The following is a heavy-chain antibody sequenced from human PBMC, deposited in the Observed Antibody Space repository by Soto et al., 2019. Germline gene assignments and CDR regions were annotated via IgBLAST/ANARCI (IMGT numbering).Heavy chain of an antibody. CDR3: SKDYYGSESNGFEDY. CDR1: GFTFSSYG. D-gene: IGHD3-10*01. V-gene: IGHV3-30*18. Sequence: PGGSLRLSCAASGFTFSSYGMHWVRQAPGKGLEWVAVISYDGSNKYYADSVKGRFTISRDNTKNTLYLQMNSLRAEDTAVYYCSKDYYGSESNGFEDYWGQGTLVTVSS. CDR2: ISYDGSNK. J-gene: IGHJ4*02.